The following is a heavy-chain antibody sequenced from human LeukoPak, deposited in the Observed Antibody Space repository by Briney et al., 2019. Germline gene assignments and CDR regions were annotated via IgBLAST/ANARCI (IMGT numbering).Heavy chain of an antibody. CDR2: KYYRSKWYN. V-gene: IGHV6-1*01. CDR1: GDSVSSNSAA. J-gene: IGHJ6*02. D-gene: IGHD3-9*01. CDR3: AQNRLRYFDERYYYYGMDV. Sequence: SQTLSLTCAISGDSVSSNSAAWSWIRQSPSRGLEWLGRKYYRSKWYNDYAVSVKSRITINPDTSKNQFSLQLNSVTPEDTAVYYCAQNRLRYFDERYYYYGMDVWGQGTTVTVSS.